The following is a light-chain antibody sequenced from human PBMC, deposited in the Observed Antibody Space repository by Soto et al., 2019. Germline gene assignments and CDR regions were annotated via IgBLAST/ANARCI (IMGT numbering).Light chain of an antibody. CDR3: QQYGTSLT. CDR1: QSIKNNF. V-gene: IGKV3-20*01. J-gene: IGKJ4*01. CDR2: AAS. Sequence: IVLTQSPGALSLSPGEGATLSCRASQSIKNNFLAWYHQRPGQTPRLLIHAASIRASGISDRFSGTASGTDFTLTISRLEPDDFGVYYCQQYGTSLTFGGGTRVE.